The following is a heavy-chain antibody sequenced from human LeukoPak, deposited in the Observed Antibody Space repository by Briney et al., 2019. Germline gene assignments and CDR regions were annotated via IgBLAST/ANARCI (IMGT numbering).Heavy chain of an antibody. CDR2: ISAYNGNT. CDR3: ARGGAVAADNWFDP. D-gene: IGHD6-19*01. J-gene: IGHJ5*02. CDR1: RYTLTSYG. Sequence: ASVKVSCKAPRYTLTSYGISCVRQAPGHGLEWVGWISAYNGNTNYAQKLQGRVTMTTDTSTSTAYMELRSLRSDDTAVYYCARGGAVAADNWFDPWGQGTLVTVSS. V-gene: IGHV1-18*01.